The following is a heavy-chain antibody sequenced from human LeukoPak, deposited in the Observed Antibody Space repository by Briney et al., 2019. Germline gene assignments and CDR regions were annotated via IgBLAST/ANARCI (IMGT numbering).Heavy chain of an antibody. Sequence: SVKVSCKASGGTFSSYAISWVRQAPGQGLEWMGGIIPIFGTANYAQKFQGRVTITADESASTAYMELSSLRSEDTAVYYCARRRSIQLWASFDYWGQGTLVTVSS. CDR1: GGTFSSYA. CDR2: IIPIFGTA. D-gene: IGHD5-18*01. CDR3: ARRRSIQLWASFDY. J-gene: IGHJ4*02. V-gene: IGHV1-69*13.